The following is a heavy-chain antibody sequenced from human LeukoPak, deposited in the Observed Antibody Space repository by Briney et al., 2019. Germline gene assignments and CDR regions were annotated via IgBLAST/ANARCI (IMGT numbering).Heavy chain of an antibody. CDR1: GFSIGDYA. J-gene: IGHJ6*02. CDR3: AKDLPKKNLYLSIVAVGGSRGMDV. D-gene: IGHD2-15*01. V-gene: IGHV3-43*02. CDR2: ISGDGASR. Sequence: GGSLRLSCAASGFSIGDYAMHWVRQVPGKGLEWVSLISGDGASRYYGDSVKGRFTISRDNSKNSLYLQMNSLRREDTGLYYCAKDLPKKNLYLSIVAVGGSRGMDVWGQGTTVTVSS.